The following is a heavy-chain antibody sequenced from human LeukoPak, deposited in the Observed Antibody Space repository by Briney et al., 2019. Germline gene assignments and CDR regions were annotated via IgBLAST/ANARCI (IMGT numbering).Heavy chain of an antibody. CDR1: GGSISSYY. V-gene: IGHV4-39*07. J-gene: IGHJ4*02. CDR3: AVGTMVRGVTYFDY. D-gene: IGHD3-10*01. Sequence: SETLSLTCTVSGGSISSYYWSWIRQPPGKGLEWIGSIYYSGSTYYNPSLKSRVTISVDTSKNQFSLKLSSVTAADTAVYYCAVGTMVRGVTYFDYWGQGTLVTVSS. CDR2: IYYSGST.